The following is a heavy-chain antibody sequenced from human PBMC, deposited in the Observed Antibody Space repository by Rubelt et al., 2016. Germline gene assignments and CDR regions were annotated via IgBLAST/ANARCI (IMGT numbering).Heavy chain of an antibody. V-gene: IGHV1-46*01. J-gene: IGHJ4*02. CDR2: INPRGGCT. D-gene: IGHD4-17*01. Sequence: QVQLVQSGAEVKKPGASVKVSCKASGYTFTSYYMHWVRPAPGQGLDWMGIINPRGGCTSYAQKFQGRVSMTRDTSTSTVDMELSSLRSEDTAVYDCAREQETTVTIEGVLGYWGQGTLVTVSS. CDR3: AREQETTVTIEGVLGY. CDR1: GYTFTSYY.